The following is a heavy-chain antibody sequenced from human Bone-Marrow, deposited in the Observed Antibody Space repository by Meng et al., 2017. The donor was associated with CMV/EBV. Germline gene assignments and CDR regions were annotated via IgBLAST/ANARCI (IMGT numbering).Heavy chain of an antibody. Sequence: GESLKISCAASGFTFSSYGMHWVRQAPGKGLEWVAVIWYDGINKYYADSVKGRFTTSRDNYKNTLYLQMNSLRAEDTAVYYCAKDARRYCAGSSCSDFDSWGQGTLVTVSS. CDR3: AKDARRYCAGSSCSDFDS. CDR1: GFTFSSYG. V-gene: IGHV3-33*06. D-gene: IGHD2-8*02. J-gene: IGHJ4*02. CDR2: IWYDGINK.